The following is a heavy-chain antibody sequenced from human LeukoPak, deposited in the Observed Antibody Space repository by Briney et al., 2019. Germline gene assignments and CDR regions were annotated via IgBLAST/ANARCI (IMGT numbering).Heavy chain of an antibody. CDR2: ISSSSSYI. CDR3: AKDLDTAMVTLGRGVPLSPVFDY. CDR1: GFTFSSYS. D-gene: IGHD5-18*01. Sequence: PGGSLRLSCAASGFTFSSYSMNWVRQAPGKGLEWVSSISSSSSYIYYADSVKGRFTISRDNAKNSLYLQMNSLRAEDTAVYYCAKDLDTAMVTLGRGVPLSPVFDYWGQGTLVTVSS. J-gene: IGHJ4*02. V-gene: IGHV3-21*04.